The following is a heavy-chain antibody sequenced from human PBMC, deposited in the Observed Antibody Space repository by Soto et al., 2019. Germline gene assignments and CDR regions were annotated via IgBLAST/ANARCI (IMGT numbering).Heavy chain of an antibody. D-gene: IGHD6-13*01. V-gene: IGHV4-30-4*01. Sequence: SETLSLTCTVSGGSISSRDYYWSWIRQPPGKGLEWIGYIYYSGSTYYSPSLKSRVTISVDTSKNQFSLKLSSVTAADTAVYYCARERPDGSRLDPWGQGTLVTVSS. CDR3: ARERPDGSRLDP. CDR2: IYYSGST. CDR1: GGSISSRDYY. J-gene: IGHJ5*02.